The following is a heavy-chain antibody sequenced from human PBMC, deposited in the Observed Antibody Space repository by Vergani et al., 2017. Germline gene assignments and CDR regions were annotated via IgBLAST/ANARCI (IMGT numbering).Heavy chain of an antibody. J-gene: IGHJ2*01. V-gene: IGHV4-30-4*01. CDR3: ARDVPYNDYRNEEFDL. Sequence: QVQLQESGPGLVKPSQTLSLTCTVSGGSISSGDYYWSWIRQPPGKGLEWIGYIYYSGSTYYNPSLKSRVTISVDTSKNQFSLKLSSVTAADTAVYYWARDVPYNDYRNEEFDLWGRGTLVTVSS. CDR2: IYYSGST. D-gene: IGHD1-1*01. CDR1: GGSISSGDYY.